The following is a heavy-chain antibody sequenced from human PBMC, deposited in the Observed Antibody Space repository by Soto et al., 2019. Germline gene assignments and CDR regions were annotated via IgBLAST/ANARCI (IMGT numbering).Heavy chain of an antibody. J-gene: IGHJ6*02. CDR3: ATESVDTAMEHRIGMDV. V-gene: IGHV4-30-2*02. CDR2: IYHSGST. Sequence: SETLSLTCAVSGGSISSGGYSWSWIRQPPGKGLEWIGYIYHSGSTYYNPSLKSRVTISVDRSKNQFSLKVSSVTAADTAVYYCATESVDTAMEHRIGMDVWGQGTTVTVSS. CDR1: GGSISSGGYS. D-gene: IGHD5-18*01.